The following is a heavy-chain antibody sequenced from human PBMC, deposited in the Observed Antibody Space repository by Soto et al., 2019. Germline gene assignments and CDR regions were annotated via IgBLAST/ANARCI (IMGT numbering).Heavy chain of an antibody. Sequence: GTLSLTFTVSAASFSRSYWSWIRQPPGKGLEWIGYIYFNGNTNYNPSLKRRVTISVDTSKKQISLNLTSVTDADTAVYFCASVTFGGVVLAHWGQGTLVTVSS. D-gene: IGHD3-16*01. CDR3: ASVTFGGVVLAH. V-gene: IGHV4-59*13. CDR2: IYFNGNT. CDR1: AASFSRSY. J-gene: IGHJ4*02.